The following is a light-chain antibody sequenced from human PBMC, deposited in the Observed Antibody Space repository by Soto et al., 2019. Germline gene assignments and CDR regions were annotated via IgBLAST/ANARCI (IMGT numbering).Light chain of an antibody. Sequence: QSVLTQPASVSGSPGQSITVSCTGTSSGVGRYNYVSWYQQHPGKVPKLMIYDVSYRPSGVSSRFSGSKSGNTASLTISGLQAEDEADYYCSSYTSSGTRLFGGGTKLTVL. CDR3: SSYTSSGTRL. CDR1: SSGVGRYNY. J-gene: IGLJ2*01. V-gene: IGLV2-14*03. CDR2: DVS.